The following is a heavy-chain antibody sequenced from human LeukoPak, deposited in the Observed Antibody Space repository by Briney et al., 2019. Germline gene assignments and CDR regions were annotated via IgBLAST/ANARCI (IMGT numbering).Heavy chain of an antibody. Sequence: GRSLRLSCAASGFTFSSYVMHWVRQAPGKGLEWVAIISYDGSNEYYSDSVKGRFTISRDNATNTLYLLLSSLRVEDTAVYYCAREAYDTDAFDVWGQGKMVTVSS. CDR3: AREAYDTDAFDV. CDR2: ISYDGSNE. V-gene: IGHV3-30*04. CDR1: GFTFSSYV. D-gene: IGHD3-22*01. J-gene: IGHJ3*01.